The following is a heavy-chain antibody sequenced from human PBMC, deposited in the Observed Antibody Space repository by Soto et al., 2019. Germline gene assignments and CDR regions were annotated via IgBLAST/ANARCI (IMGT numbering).Heavy chain of an antibody. CDR1: GCSICSSNW. V-gene: IGHV4-4*02. Sequence: PSETLSLTCAVSGCSICSSNWWSWVRQPPGKGLEWIGGIYHSGSTNYNPSLKSRVTISVDTSKNQFSLKLSSVTAADTAVYYCARLRAQLPNFDYWGQGTLVTVSS. CDR2: IYHSGST. CDR3: ARLRAQLPNFDY. J-gene: IGHJ4*02. D-gene: IGHD2-2*01.